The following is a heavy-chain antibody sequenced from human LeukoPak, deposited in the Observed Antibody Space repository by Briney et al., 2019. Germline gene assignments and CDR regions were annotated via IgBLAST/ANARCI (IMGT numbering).Heavy chain of an antibody. V-gene: IGHV3-21*01. CDR3: ARENTIFGVYYAMDV. Sequence: GGSLRLSSAASGFTFSSYSMNWVRQAPGKGLEWVSSISSSSSYIYYADSVKGRFTISRDNAKNSLYLQMNSLRAEDTAVYYCARENTIFGVYYAMDVWGQGTTVTVSS. D-gene: IGHD3-3*01. J-gene: IGHJ6*02. CDR1: GFTFSSYS. CDR2: ISSSSSYI.